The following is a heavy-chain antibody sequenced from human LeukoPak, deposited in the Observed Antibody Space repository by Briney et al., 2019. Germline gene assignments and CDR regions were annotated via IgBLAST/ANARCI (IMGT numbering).Heavy chain of an antibody. CDR1: GFTFDDYA. CDR2: ISWNSGSI. CDR3: ARESTGFDY. D-gene: IGHD3-10*01. Sequence: GGSLRLSCAASGFTFDDYAMHWVRQAPGKGLEWVSGISWNSGSIGYADSVKGRFTISGDNAKNSPYLQMNSLRAEDMALYYCARESTGFDYWGQGTLVTVSS. V-gene: IGHV3-9*03. J-gene: IGHJ4*02.